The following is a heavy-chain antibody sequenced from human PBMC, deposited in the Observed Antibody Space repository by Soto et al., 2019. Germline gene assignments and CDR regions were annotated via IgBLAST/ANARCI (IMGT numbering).Heavy chain of an antibody. CDR2: IYYSGST. CDR3: ARSIDYGGISDY. Sequence: SETLSLTCTVSGDSIGSYYWSWFRQPPGKGLEWIGYIYYSGSTNYNPSLKSRVTISVDTSKNQFSLKLSSVTAADTAVYYCARSIDYGGISDYWGQGTLVTVSS. D-gene: IGHD4-17*01. V-gene: IGHV4-59*08. J-gene: IGHJ4*02. CDR1: GDSIGSYY.